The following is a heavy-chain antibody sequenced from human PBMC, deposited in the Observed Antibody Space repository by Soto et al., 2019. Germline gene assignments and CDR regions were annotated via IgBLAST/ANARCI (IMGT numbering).Heavy chain of an antibody. Sequence: GASVKVSCKASGYTFTTSHMHWVRQAPGQGLEWMAIIHPTAADTRYAQKFQGRITTTADTSTSTMYMELSSLRAEDTAVYYCARDSGGWRVDYWGQGTLVTVSS. CDR3: ARDSGGWRVDY. CDR1: GYTFTTSH. D-gene: IGHD6-19*01. CDR2: IHPTAADT. J-gene: IGHJ4*02. V-gene: IGHV1-46*01.